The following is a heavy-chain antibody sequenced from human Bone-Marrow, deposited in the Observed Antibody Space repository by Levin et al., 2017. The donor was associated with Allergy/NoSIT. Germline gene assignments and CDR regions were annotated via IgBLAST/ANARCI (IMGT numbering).Heavy chain of an antibody. D-gene: IGHD2/OR15-2a*01. V-gene: IGHV2-5*02. CDR3: AHQRTGEFLSVGPFEN. CDR1: GFSITTDAVG. J-gene: IGHJ4*02. CDR2: IYWDDDK. Sequence: SGPTLVKPTQTLTLTCTFSGFSITTDAVGVGWIRQPPGKAPEWLALIYWDDDKRYSRSLKSRLTISKDTSRNQVVLTMTNMDPVDTATYYCAHQRTGEFLSVGPFENWGQGTLVTVSS.